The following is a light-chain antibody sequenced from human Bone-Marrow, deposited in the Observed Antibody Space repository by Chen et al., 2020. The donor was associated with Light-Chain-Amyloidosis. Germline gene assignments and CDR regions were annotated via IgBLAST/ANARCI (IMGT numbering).Light chain of an antibody. J-gene: IGKJ2*02. CDR2: GAS. CDR3: HLYGRSPPCT. Sequence: EIVLTQSPGTLSLSPGERATLSCRASQSVSSTYLAWYQQKPGQGPRLLIYGASTRAPGIPDRFSGSGSGTDFTLTISRLEPEDFAVYYCHLYGRSPPCTFGQGTKLEIK. V-gene: IGKV3-20*01. CDR1: QSVSSTY.